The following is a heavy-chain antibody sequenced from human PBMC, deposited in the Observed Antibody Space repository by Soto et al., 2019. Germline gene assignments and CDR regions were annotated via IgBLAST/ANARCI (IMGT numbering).Heavy chain of an antibody. CDR1: GYSFTSYW. CDR2: IDPSDSYT. CDR3: ARMYYYGSGSYGLDP. Sequence: GESLKISCNGSGYSFTSYWISWVRQMPGKGLEWMGRIDPSDSYTNYSPSFQGHVTISADKSISTAYLQWSSLKASDTAMYYCARMYYYGSGSYGLDPWGQGTLVTVSS. J-gene: IGHJ5*02. V-gene: IGHV5-10-1*01. D-gene: IGHD3-10*01.